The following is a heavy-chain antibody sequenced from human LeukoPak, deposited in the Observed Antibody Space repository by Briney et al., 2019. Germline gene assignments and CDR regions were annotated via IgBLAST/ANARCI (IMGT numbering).Heavy chain of an antibody. J-gene: IGHJ6*02. CDR1: GFPFSSYW. Sequence: PGGSLRLSCVASGFPFSSYWMTWVRQAPGKGLEWVANIKQDGSKKSYVDSVKGRFTVSRDSAKNSLYLQMNSLRPEDTALYYCVKDMNPGGADVWGQGTTVTVSS. V-gene: IGHV3-7*03. CDR2: IKQDGSKK. D-gene: IGHD3-10*01. CDR3: VKDMNPGGADV.